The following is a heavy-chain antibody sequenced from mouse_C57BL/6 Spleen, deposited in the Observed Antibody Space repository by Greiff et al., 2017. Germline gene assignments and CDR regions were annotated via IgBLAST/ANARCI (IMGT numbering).Heavy chain of an antibody. CDR3: ARDGTTVPFAY. Sequence: EVKLEESGPGMVKPSQSLSLTCTVSGYSITSGYDWHWIRHFPGNKLEWMGYISYSGSTNYNPSLKSRISITHDTSKNHFFLKLNSVTTEDTATYYCARDGTTVPFAYWGQGTLVTVSA. CDR2: ISYSGST. J-gene: IGHJ3*01. D-gene: IGHD1-1*01. CDR1: GYSITSGYD. V-gene: IGHV3-1*01.